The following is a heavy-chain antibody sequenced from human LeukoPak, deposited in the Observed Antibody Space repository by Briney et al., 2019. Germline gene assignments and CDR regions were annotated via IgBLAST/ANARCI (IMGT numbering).Heavy chain of an antibody. D-gene: IGHD6-19*01. CDR1: GFTFSTYS. CDR2: IYHSGDST. J-gene: IGHJ4*02. CDR3: AKDVVPDSGWDLDY. Sequence: GGSLRLSCAASGFTFSTYSMTWVRQGPGKGLEWVSSIYHSGDSTFYADSVKGRSTISRDNSKNTLYLQMSSLRTEDTAIYYCAKDVVPDSGWDLDYWGQGTLVTVSS. V-gene: IGHV3-23*01.